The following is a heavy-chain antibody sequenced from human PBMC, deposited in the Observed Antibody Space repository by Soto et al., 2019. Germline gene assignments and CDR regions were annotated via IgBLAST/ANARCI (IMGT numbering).Heavy chain of an antibody. Sequence: ASVKVSCKASGYTFTSYGISWVRQAPGQGLEWMGWISAYNGNTNYAQKLQGRVTMTTDTSTSTAYMELRSLRSDDTAVYYCARDLLPYYYDSSGFPNPLDYWGQGTLVTVSS. J-gene: IGHJ4*02. V-gene: IGHV1-18*01. CDR2: ISAYNGNT. CDR1: GYTFTSYG. CDR3: ARDLLPYYYDSSGFPNPLDY. D-gene: IGHD3-22*01.